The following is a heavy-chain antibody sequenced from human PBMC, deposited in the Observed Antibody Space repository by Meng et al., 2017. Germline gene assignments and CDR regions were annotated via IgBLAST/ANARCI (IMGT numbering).Heavy chain of an antibody. V-gene: IGHV3-30*04. D-gene: IGHD1-26*01. J-gene: IGHJ4*02. CDR3: ASQEWELLLPLGY. Sequence: VESGGGPVEVGRTLCICCEVPVVSVGGWAKHGVRQAAGQGLEWVAVILHDGSNKCYADSVKGRFTISRDNSKNTLYLQMNILRAEDTAVYYCASQEWELLLPLGYWGQGTLVTVSS. CDR1: VVSVGGWA. CDR2: ILHDGSNK.